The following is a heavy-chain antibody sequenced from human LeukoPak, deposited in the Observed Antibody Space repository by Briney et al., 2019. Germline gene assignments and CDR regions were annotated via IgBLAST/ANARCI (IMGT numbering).Heavy chain of an antibody. D-gene: IGHD2-15*01. CDR2: NSAYNGNT. CDR1: GYTFTSYG. V-gene: IGHV1-18*01. J-gene: IGHJ6*03. Sequence: ASVKVSCKASGYTFTSYGISWVREAPGQGLEWMGWNSAYNGNTNYAHKLQGRVTMTTETSTSKAYMELSGLRSDDTAVYYCARGRGGEPHAMDVWGKGTPVTVSS. CDR3: ARGRGGEPHAMDV.